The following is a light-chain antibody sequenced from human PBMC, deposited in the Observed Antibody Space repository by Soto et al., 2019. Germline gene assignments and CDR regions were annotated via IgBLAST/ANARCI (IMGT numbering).Light chain of an antibody. J-gene: IGKJ3*01. CDR1: QGISSA. V-gene: IGKV1-13*02. CDR3: QQFDSFLFT. CDR2: DAS. Sequence: ALPLTQSPSSLSASVGDRVTITCRASQGISSALAWYQQKPGKAPKLLIYDASSLESGVPSRFSGSGSGTDFTLTISSLQPEDFATYYCQQFDSFLFTFGPGTKVDIE.